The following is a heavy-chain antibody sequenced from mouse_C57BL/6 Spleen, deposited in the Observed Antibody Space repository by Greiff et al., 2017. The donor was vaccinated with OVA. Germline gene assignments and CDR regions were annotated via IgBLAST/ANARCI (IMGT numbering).Heavy chain of an antibody. V-gene: IGHV1-82*01. J-gene: IGHJ4*01. CDR3: ARAYYSNGDAMDY. Sequence: VQLQQSGPELVKPGASVKISCKASGYAFSSSWMNWVKQRPGKGLEWIGRIYPGDGDTNYNGKFKGKATLTADKSSSTAYMQRSSLTSEDSAVYFCARAYYSNGDAMDYWGQGTSVTVSS. D-gene: IGHD2-5*01. CDR1: GYAFSSSW. CDR2: IYPGDGDT.